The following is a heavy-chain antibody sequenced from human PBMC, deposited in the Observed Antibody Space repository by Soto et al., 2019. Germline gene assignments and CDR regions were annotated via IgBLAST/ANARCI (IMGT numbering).Heavy chain of an antibody. J-gene: IGHJ3*02. D-gene: IGHD2-2*01. V-gene: IGHV2-5*01. CDR2: IYWNDDE. Sequence: QITLKESGPTLVKPTQTLTLTCTFSGFSLSNSGVGVGWIRQPPGKALEWLALIYWNDDERYSPSLKSRLTITKDTSKNQVVLTMTNMDPVDTATYYCAHLQGVLVYCSSTSCLDAFDIWGQGTMVTVSS. CDR3: AHLQGVLVYCSSTSCLDAFDI. CDR1: GFSLSNSGVG.